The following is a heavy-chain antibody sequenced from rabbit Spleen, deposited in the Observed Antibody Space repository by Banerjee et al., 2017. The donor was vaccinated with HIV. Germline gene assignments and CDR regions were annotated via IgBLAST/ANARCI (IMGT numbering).Heavy chain of an antibody. Sequence: QEQLVESGGGLVQPGESLKLFCKASGFDLNTYGVSWVRQAPGKGLEWIACIDVAKYGTTYYASWARGRFTISKTPSTTVTLQMTSLTVADTATYFCARDSAGREDFNLWGQGTLVTVS. V-gene: IGHV1S45*01. D-gene: IGHD4-2*01. CDR1: GFDLNTYG. CDR3: ARDSAGREDFNL. CDR2: IDVAKYGTT. J-gene: IGHJ4*01.